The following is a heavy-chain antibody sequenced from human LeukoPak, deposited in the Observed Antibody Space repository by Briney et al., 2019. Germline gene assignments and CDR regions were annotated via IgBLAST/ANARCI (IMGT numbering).Heavy chain of an antibody. CDR3: ARGGSWRQQLLYY. CDR2: INSDGSST. V-gene: IGHV3-74*01. D-gene: IGHD6-13*01. J-gene: IGHJ4*02. CDR1: GFTFSSYW. Sequence: PGGSLRLSCAASGFTFSSYWMHWVRQAPGKGLVWVSRINSDGSSTGYADSVKGRFTISRDNAKNTLYLQMNSLRAEDTAVYYCARGGSWRQQLLYYWGQGTLVTVSS.